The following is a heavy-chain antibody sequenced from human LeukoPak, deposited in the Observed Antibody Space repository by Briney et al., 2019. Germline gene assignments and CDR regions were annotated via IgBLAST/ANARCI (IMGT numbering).Heavy chain of an antibody. CDR3: ARVTGVGISSFGFDP. CDR1: GDSLSTSNSY. CDR2: IYYSGHT. D-gene: IGHD2/OR15-2a*01. V-gene: IGHV4-39*07. Sequence: PSDTLSLTCTVSGDSLSTSNSYWGWLRQPPGKGLEGIECIYYSGHTYYNASLKSRVTISVDTAKNPFSLKLSSVTAADTAGYYCARVTGVGISSFGFDPWGQGTLVTVSS. J-gene: IGHJ5*02.